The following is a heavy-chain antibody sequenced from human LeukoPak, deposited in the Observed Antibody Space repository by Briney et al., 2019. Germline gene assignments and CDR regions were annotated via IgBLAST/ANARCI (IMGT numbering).Heavy chain of an antibody. CDR3: ARLMVMVMIQLPIMDV. CDR2: SYYSGST. D-gene: IGHD2-2*01. V-gene: IGHV4-59*08. Sequence: AETLSLTRSVSGGSISSYYWSWIRHPPGKGLEWIGYSYYSGSTNYNPSLKTRVTISVDTSKNQFSLKLRSVTAADTAVYYCARLMVMVMIQLPIMDVWGQGTTVTVSS. J-gene: IGHJ6*02. CDR1: GGSISSYY.